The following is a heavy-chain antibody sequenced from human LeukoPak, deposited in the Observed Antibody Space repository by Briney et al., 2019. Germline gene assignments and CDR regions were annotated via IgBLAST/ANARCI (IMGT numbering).Heavy chain of an antibody. J-gene: IGHJ4*02. CDR1: GGTFSSYA. V-gene: IGHV1-69*06. D-gene: IGHD3-10*01. Sequence: SVKVSCKASGGTFSSYAISWVRQAPGQGLEWMGGIIPIFGTANYAQKFQGRVTITADKSTSTAYMELSSLRSEDTAVYYCATGVANGERYFDYWGQGTLVTVSS. CDR3: ATGVANGERYFDY. CDR2: IIPIFGTA.